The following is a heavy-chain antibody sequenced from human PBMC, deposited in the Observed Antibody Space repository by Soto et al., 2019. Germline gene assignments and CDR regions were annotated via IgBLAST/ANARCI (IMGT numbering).Heavy chain of an antibody. J-gene: IGHJ6*01. D-gene: IGHD3-22*01. V-gene: IGHV4-34*01. Sequence: SPIRAPPEKGLEWIGEINHSGRTNYNPSLKSRVTISVDTSKNQFSLKLSSVTAADTAVYYCARACYCYGNRRDFHYYRTRRTPDPVW. CDR3: ARACYCYGNRRDFHYYRTRRTPDPV. CDR2: INHSGRT.